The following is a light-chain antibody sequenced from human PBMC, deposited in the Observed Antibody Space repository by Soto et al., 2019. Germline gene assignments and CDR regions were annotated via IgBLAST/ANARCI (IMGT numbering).Light chain of an antibody. CDR3: QQYNNWPPIT. Sequence: EIVMTQSPATLSVSPGERATLSCMASQSISSNLAWYQQKPGQAPRLLIYGASTRATGIPTRFSGSGSGTDFTPAISSLQSKDFAIYYCQQYNNWPPITFGQGTRLEIK. V-gene: IGKV3-15*01. J-gene: IGKJ5*01. CDR1: QSISSN. CDR2: GAS.